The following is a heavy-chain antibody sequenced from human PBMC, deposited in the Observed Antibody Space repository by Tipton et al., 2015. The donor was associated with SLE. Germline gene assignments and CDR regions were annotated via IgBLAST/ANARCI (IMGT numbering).Heavy chain of an antibody. CDR1: GGSITTGSYY. D-gene: IGHD6-13*01. J-gene: IGHJ1*01. Sequence: TLSLTCTVSGGSITTGSYYWSWIRQPAGKGLEWIGRLYTTGRTSYNPALKSPVSMSVDTSENQFSLRLSSGTAADTAVYYCGRGRYGSSRYFQHWGQGTLVTVSS. CDR2: LYTTGRT. CDR3: GRGRYGSSRYFQH. V-gene: IGHV4-61*02.